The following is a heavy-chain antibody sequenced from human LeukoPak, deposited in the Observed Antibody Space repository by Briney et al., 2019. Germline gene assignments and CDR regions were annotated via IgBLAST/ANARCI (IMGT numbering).Heavy chain of an antibody. CDR1: GGSISSGGYY. V-gene: IGHV4-31*03. CDR3: ARGPAYDSSGYAD. CDR2: IYYSGST. D-gene: IGHD3-22*01. Sequence: SETLSLTCTVSGGSISSGGYYWSWIRQHPGKGLEWIGYIYYSGSTYYNPSLKSRVTISVDTSKNQFSLKLSSVTAADTAVYYCARGPAYDSSGYADWGQGTLVTVSS. J-gene: IGHJ4*02.